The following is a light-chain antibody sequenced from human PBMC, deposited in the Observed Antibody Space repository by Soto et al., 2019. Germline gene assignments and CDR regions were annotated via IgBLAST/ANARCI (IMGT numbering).Light chain of an antibody. CDR1: QSVSSSY. CDR2: GAS. CDR3: QQYGTSPPT. J-gene: IGKJ1*01. Sequence: IVLTQSPGTLSLSPGERATLSCRASQSVSSSYLAWYQQKPGQAPRLLIYGASSRATGIPDRFSGSGSGTDFTLTISRLEPEDFAVYNCQQYGTSPPTFGQGTKV. V-gene: IGKV3-20*01.